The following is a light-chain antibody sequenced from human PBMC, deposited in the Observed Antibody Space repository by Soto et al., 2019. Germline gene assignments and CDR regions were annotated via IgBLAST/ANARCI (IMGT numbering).Light chain of an antibody. CDR2: EVS. J-gene: IGLJ2*01. CDR3: SSQTGSATVL. V-gene: IGLV2-14*01. CDR1: SSDVGAYNF. Sequence: QSVLTQSPSASGTLGQRVTISCTGTSSDVGAYNFVSWYQQFPGKAPKLMIYEVSNRPSGVSDRFSGSKSGNTASLIISGLRAEDEADYYCSSQTGSATVLFGGGTKVTVL.